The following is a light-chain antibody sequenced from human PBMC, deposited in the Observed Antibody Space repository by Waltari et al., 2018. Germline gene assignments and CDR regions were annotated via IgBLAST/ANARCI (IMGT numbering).Light chain of an antibody. CDR3: QRYNRAPIT. J-gene: IGKJ5*01. Sequence: DIQLTQSPSSVSASLGDRVTITCRASEDIRTYLAWYQQKAGKVPKLLIYAASSLPSGVPSRFSGSGSGTQLTLTIDGLQSEDVATYYCQRYNRAPITFGQGTRLEIK. V-gene: IGKV1-27*01. CDR1: EDIRTY. CDR2: AAS.